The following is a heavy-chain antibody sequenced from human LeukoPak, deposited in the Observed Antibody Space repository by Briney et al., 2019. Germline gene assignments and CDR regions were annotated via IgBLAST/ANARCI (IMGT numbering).Heavy chain of an antibody. CDR1: GFTFKKYA. D-gene: IGHD3-22*01. CDR3: VKDLYYDNSGYYSGAFDY. J-gene: IGHJ4*02. CDR2: INSNGGRT. Sequence: PGESLRLSCSASGFTFKKYAMHWVRQAPGKGLEYVSAINSNGGRTYYADSVKGRFTISRDNSKNTLFLQMSSLRVEDTAVYYCVKDLYYDNSGYYSGAFDYWGQGTLVTVSS. V-gene: IGHV3-64D*06.